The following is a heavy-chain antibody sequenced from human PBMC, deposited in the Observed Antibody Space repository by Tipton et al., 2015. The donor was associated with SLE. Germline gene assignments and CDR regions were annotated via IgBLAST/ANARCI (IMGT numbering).Heavy chain of an antibody. CDR1: GGSISSSSYY. D-gene: IGHD2-21*02. Sequence: LRLSCTVSGGSISSSSYYWGWIRQPPGKGLEWIGSIYYSGSTYYNPSLKSRVTISVDTSKNQFSLKLSSVTAADTAVYYCSRAGGGDSNWFDPWGQGTLVTASS. CDR3: SRAGGGDSNWFDP. V-gene: IGHV4-39*07. J-gene: IGHJ5*02. CDR2: IYYSGST.